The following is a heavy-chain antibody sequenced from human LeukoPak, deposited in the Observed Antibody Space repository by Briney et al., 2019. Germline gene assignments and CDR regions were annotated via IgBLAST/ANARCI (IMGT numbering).Heavy chain of an antibody. V-gene: IGHV3-23*01. Sequence: GGSLRLSCAASGFTFSSYAMSWVRQAPGKGLEWVSVINGGGVNTYYADSVKGRFTFSRDNSKNTLYLQMNSLRAEDTAVYYCARDGDTLDYWGQGTLVTVSS. CDR2: INGGGVNT. D-gene: IGHD4-17*01. CDR1: GFTFSSYA. J-gene: IGHJ4*02. CDR3: ARDGDTLDY.